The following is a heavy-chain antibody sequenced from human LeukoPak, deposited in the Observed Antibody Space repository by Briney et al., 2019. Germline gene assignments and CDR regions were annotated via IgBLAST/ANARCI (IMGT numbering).Heavy chain of an antibody. CDR2: ISGDGGIT. CDR1: GFTFEDYA. J-gene: IGHJ4*02. CDR3: AKDIGGYSFAADY. V-gene: IGHV3-43*02. D-gene: IGHD5-18*01. Sequence: TGGSLRLSCAASGFTFEDYAMHWVRQGPGKGLEWVSLISGDGGITYYADSVRGRFTISRDNSKNSLYLQMNSLRTEDTALYYCAKDIGGYSFAADYWGPGTLVTASS.